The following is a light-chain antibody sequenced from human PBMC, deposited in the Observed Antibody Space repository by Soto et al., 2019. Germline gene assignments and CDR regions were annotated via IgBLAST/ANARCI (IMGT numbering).Light chain of an antibody. CDR3: QKYNSAPLT. J-gene: IGKJ4*01. CDR1: QGIGGY. Sequence: DIQMTQSPSSLSASFGDRVTITCRASQGIGGYLAWFQQKPGNAPKLLIYAASTLQSGVSSRFSGSGSGTDFTLTISSLQPEDVATYYCQKYNSAPLTFGGGTKVEIK. CDR2: AAS. V-gene: IGKV1-27*01.